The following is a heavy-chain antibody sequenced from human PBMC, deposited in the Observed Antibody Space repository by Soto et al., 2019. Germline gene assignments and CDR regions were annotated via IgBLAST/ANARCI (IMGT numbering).Heavy chain of an antibody. CDR2: ISGSGGST. CDR3: AKPHLGYCISTSCYADYYYGMDV. D-gene: IGHD2-2*01. CDR1: GFTFSSYA. J-gene: IGHJ6*02. V-gene: IGHV3-23*01. Sequence: GGSLRLSCAASGFTFSSYAMSWVRQAPGKGLEWVSVISGSGGSTYYADSVKGRFTISRDNSKNTLYLQMNSLRAEDTAVYYCAKPHLGYCISTSCYADYYYGMDVWGQGTTVTVSS.